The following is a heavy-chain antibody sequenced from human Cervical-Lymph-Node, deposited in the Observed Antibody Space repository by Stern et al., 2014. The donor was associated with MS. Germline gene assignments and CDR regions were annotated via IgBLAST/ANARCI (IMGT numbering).Heavy chain of an antibody. CDR2: ISYDGSYK. J-gene: IGHJ4*02. Sequence: DQLVESGGGVVQPGTSLRLSCAASGFPFRSYALHWVRQAPGKGLEWVAVISYDGSYKNYADSVKGRFTISRDNSKNTVYLQMNSLRVEDTAVYYCARETLGTLDYWGQGTLVTVSS. D-gene: IGHD7-27*01. V-gene: IGHV3-30-3*01. CDR1: GFPFRSYA. CDR3: ARETLGTLDY.